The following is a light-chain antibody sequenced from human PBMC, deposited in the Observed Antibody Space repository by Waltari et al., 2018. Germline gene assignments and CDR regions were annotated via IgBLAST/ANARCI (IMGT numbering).Light chain of an antibody. CDR1: TANIGSNT. J-gene: IGLJ3*02. Sequence: QSVLTQPPSASGSPGQRVTISCSGSTANIGSNTVNWYQQIPGTAPKLLIYTNSQWPSGVPDRFSGSKSGTSGFLAISGLQSEDEADYYCAAWDDGLNGWVFGGRTRVSVL. CDR2: TNS. V-gene: IGLV1-44*01. CDR3: AAWDDGLNGWV.